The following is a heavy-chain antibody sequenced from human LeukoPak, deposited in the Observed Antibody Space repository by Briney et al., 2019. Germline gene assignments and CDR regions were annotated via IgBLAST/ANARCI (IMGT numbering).Heavy chain of an antibody. V-gene: IGHV3-23*01. Sequence: PGGSLRLSCAATGITFSSYAMSLVRRAPGKGLEWVSAISGSGGSTYYADSVKGRFTISRDNSKNTLYLQMNSLRAEDTAVYYCAKDAAQRFLEWLSFFDYWGQGTLVTVSS. J-gene: IGHJ4*02. D-gene: IGHD3-3*01. CDR2: ISGSGGST. CDR3: AKDAAQRFLEWLSFFDY. CDR1: GITFSSYA.